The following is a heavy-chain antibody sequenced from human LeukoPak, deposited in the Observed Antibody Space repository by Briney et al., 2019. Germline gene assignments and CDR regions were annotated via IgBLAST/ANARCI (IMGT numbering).Heavy chain of an antibody. J-gene: IGHJ5*02. V-gene: IGHV1-18*01. CDR1: GYTFINYG. Sequence: ASVKVSCKASGYTFINYGINWVRQAHGQGLEWMGWISAYNGNTNYAQKLQGRVTMTTDTSTSTAYMELRSLKSDDTAVYYCARSYCGGTSCYRDPYNWLDPWGQGTLVTVSS. CDR3: ARSYCGGTSCYRDPYNWLDP. D-gene: IGHD2-2*01. CDR2: ISAYNGNT.